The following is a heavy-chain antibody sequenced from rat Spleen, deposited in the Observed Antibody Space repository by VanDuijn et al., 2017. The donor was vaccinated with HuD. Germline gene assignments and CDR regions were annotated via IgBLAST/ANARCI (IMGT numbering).Heavy chain of an antibody. D-gene: IGHD1-12*02. CDR2: IDTDGGST. CDR3: ARGYYDGTYYYDWFAY. J-gene: IGHJ3*01. CDR1: GFTFSDYY. V-gene: IGHV5-58*01. Sequence: EVQLVESDGGLVQPGRSLKLSCAASGFTFSDYYMAWVRQAPGKGLEWVSSIDTDGGSTYYSDSVKGRFTISRDNAEDTVYLQMNSLRSEDTASYYCARGYYDGTYYYDWFAYWGQGTLVTVSS.